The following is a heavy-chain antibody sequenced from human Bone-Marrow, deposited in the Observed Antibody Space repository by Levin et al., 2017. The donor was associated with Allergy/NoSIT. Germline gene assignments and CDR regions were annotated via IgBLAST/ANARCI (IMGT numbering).Heavy chain of an antibody. CDR2: INPNSGGT. V-gene: IGHV1-2*02. J-gene: IGHJ6*02. CDR1: GYTFTGYY. CDR3: ARNSPTVTTGRSFYYYYYGMDV. Sequence: GGSLRLSCKASGYTFTGYYMHWVRQAPGQGLEWMGWINPNSGGTNYAQKFQGRVTMTRDTSISTAYMELSRLRSDDTAVYYCARNSPTVTTGRSFYYYYYGMDVWGQGTTVTVSS. D-gene: IGHD4-11*01.